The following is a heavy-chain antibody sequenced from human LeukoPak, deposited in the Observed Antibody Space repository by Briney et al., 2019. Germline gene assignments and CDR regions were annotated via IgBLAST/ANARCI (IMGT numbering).Heavy chain of an antibody. Sequence: GGSLRLSCAASGFTFSSYSMNWVRQAPGKGLEWVSAISGDSRYIYYADSVRGRFTISRDNAENSLYLQMDSLRVEDTAVYYCARAPTVLVGYCSSSSCQADYWGQGTLVTVSS. J-gene: IGHJ4*02. CDR3: ARAPTVLVGYCSSSSCQADY. CDR1: GFTFSSYS. V-gene: IGHV3-21*01. CDR2: ISGDSRYI. D-gene: IGHD2-2*01.